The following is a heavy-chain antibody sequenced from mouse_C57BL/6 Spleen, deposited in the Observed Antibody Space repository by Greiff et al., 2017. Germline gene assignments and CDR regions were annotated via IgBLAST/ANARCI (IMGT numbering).Heavy chain of an antibody. J-gene: IGHJ1*03. V-gene: IGHV1-78*01. CDR1: GYTFTAHT. Sequence: VQLVESGAELVKPGASVKLSCTVSGYTFTAHTIPWITQRPEQGLAWMVSIYPGDGSTKYTEKFKGKATLTTDKSSSTAYMQLNSLTSEDPAVYVGARWAATAWGYCDVWGTGTTVTVSS. CDR2: IYPGDGST. D-gene: IGHD1-2*01. CDR3: ARWAATAWGYCDV.